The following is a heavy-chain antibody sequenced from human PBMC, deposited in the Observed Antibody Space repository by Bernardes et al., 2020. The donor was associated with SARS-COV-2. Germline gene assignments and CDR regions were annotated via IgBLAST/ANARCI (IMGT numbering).Heavy chain of an antibody. J-gene: IGHJ6*02. CDR1: GFTFSTYA. D-gene: IGHD2-2*01. CDR3: VKDIEGYCSSTSCSFYGMDV. CDR2: ISSNGGST. Sequence: GGSLRLSCSASGFTFSTYAMLWVRRAPGKGLEYVSGISSNGGSTYYADSVKGRFTISRDNSKNTLYLQMSSLRAEDTAVYFCVKDIEGYCSSTSCSFYGMDVWGQGTTVTVSS. V-gene: IGHV3-64D*08.